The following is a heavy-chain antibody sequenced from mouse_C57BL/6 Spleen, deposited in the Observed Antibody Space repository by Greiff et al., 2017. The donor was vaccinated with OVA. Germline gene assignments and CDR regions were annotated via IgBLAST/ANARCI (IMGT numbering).Heavy chain of an antibody. CDR3: ARNWNDY. J-gene: IGHJ2*01. CDR2: IDPSDSYT. V-gene: IGHV1-69*01. CDR1: GYTFTSYW. D-gene: IGHD4-1*01. Sequence: VQLQQSGAELVMPGASVKLSCKASGYTFTSYWMHWVKQRPGQGLEWIGEIDPSDSYTNYNQKFKGKSTFTVDKSSSTAYMQLSSLTSEDSAVYYCARNWNDYWGQGTTLTVSS.